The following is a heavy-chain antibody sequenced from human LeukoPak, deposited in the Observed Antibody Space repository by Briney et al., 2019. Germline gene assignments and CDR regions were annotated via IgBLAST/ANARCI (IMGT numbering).Heavy chain of an antibody. Sequence: PSETLSLTCTVSGGSISSGDYYWSWIRQPPGKGLEWIADIYYSGSTYYNPSLKSRVSISIDTSNNHFSLRLSSVTAADTALYYCAGRRYYDSTGYLDWGQGTLVTVSS. D-gene: IGHD3-22*01. CDR2: IYYSGST. CDR1: GGSISSGDYY. V-gene: IGHV4-39*02. J-gene: IGHJ1*01. CDR3: AGRRYYDSTGYLD.